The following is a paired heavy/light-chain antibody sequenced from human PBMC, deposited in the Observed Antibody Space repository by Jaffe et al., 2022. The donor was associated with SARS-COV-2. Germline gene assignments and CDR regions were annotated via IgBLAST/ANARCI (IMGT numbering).Light chain of an antibody. CDR2: DTS. V-gene: IGLV7-46*01. CDR1: TGAVTSGHY. Sequence: QAVVTQEPSLTVSPGGTVTLTCGSSTGAVTSGHYPYWFQQKPGQAPRTLIYDTSNKHSWTPARFSGSLLGGKAALTLSGAQPEDEAEYYCLLSYSGARPYVVFGGGTKLTVL. CDR3: LLSYSGARPYVV. J-gene: IGLJ2*01.
Heavy chain of an antibody. CDR1: GYSFTSYW. V-gene: IGHV5-51*01. D-gene: IGHD6-13*01. J-gene: IGHJ6*02. CDR2: IYPGDSDT. Sequence: EVQLVQSGAEVKKPGESLKISCKGSGYSFTSYWIGWVRQMPGKGLEWMGIIYPGDSDTRYSPSFQGQVTISADKSISTAYLQWSSLKASDTAMYYCARHDREYSSSWQRALGPGTPYYYYGMDVWGQGTTVTVSS. CDR3: ARHDREYSSSWQRALGPGTPYYYYGMDV.